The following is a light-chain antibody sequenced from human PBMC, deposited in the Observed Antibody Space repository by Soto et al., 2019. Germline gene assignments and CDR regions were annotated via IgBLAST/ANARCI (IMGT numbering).Light chain of an antibody. J-gene: IGKJ1*01. Sequence: DLQMTQSPSTLSASVGDRVTITCRASQSISSWLAWYQQKPGKAPKSLIYTASSLESGVPSRFSGSGSGTDFTRTIRSMQPDEFATYYCQQYNSYPWTFGQGTKVEIK. CDR1: QSISSW. V-gene: IGKV1-5*03. CDR2: TAS. CDR3: QQYNSYPWT.